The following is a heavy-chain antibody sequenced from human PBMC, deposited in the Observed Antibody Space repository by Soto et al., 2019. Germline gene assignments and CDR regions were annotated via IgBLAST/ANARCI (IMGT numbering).Heavy chain of an antibody. Sequence: PSETLSLTCTVSGDSSNSYYWSWIRQPPGKRLEWIGHIYSSGSTNYNPSLESRVTVSLDTSKNQFSLKLYSVTAADTALYFCARTKPHYFWSGSYTRREDHYFDYWGRGTLVTVST. CDR3: ARTKPHYFWSGSYTRREDHYFDY. CDR1: GDSSNSYY. J-gene: IGHJ4*02. D-gene: IGHD3-3*01. CDR2: IYSSGST. V-gene: IGHV4-59*01.